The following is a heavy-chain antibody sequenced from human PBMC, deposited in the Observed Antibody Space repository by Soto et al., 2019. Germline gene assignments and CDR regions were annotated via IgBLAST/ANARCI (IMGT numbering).Heavy chain of an antibody. CDR3: ARGGTFAYDTSGYSVY. CDR1: GHTFSAYY. V-gene: IGHV1-2*02. CDR2: INPKSGGT. J-gene: IGHJ4*02. Sequence: GASVKVYCKTSGHTFSAYYMHWVRQAPGQGLEWMGWINPKSGGTLYAQKFQGRVTMTRDTSISTAYMELSRLRSDDTAVYYCARGGTFAYDTSGYSVYWGQGTLVTVSS. D-gene: IGHD3-22*01.